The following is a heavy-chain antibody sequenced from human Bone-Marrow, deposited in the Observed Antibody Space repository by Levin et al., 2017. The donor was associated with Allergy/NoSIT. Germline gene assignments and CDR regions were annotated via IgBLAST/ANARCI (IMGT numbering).Heavy chain of an antibody. J-gene: IGHJ4*02. Sequence: GSLRLSCAVYGGSFSGYYWSWIRQPPGKGLEWIGEINHSGSTNYNPSLKSRVTISVDTSKNQFSLKLSSVTAADTAVYYCASDYSGKVDYWGQGTLVTVSS. CDR3: ASDYSGKVDY. D-gene: IGHD1-26*01. V-gene: IGHV4-34*01. CDR2: INHSGST. CDR1: GGSFSGYY.